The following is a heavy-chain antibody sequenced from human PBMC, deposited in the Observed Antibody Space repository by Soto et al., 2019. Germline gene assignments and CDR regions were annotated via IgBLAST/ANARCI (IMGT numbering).Heavy chain of an antibody. Sequence: QVQLVQSGAEVKKPGASVKVSCKASGYTFTSYGISWVRQAPGQGLEWMGWISAYNGNTNYAQKLQGRVTMTTDTSTGPAYMELRTLRSDDTAVYDCARVRRTSWDNWFDPWGQGTLVTVSS. D-gene: IGHD2-2*01. CDR2: ISAYNGNT. CDR3: ARVRRTSWDNWFDP. J-gene: IGHJ5*02. V-gene: IGHV1-18*01. CDR1: GYTFTSYG.